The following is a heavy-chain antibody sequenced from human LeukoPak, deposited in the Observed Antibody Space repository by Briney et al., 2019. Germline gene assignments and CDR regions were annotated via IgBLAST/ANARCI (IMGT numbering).Heavy chain of an antibody. CDR2: INPSGGST. D-gene: IGHD6-19*01. J-gene: IGHJ4*02. V-gene: IGHV1-46*01. Sequence: ASVKVSCKASGYTFTSYYVHWVRQAPGEGLEWMGIINPSGGSTIYAQKFQGRVTMTWDMSTSTVYMELSSLRSEDTAVYYCARSNYSRGWEYFDYWGQGTLVTVSS. CDR1: GYTFTSYY. CDR3: ARSNYSRGWEYFDY.